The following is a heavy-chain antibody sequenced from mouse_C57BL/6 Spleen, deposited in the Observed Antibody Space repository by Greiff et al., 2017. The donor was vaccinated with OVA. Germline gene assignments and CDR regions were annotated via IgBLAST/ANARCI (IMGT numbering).Heavy chain of an antibody. J-gene: IGHJ2*01. Sequence: VQLQQSGPELVKPGASVKISCKASGYTFTDYYMNWVKQSHGKSLEWIGDINPNNGGTSYNQKFKGKATLTVDKSSSTAYMELRSLTSEASAVYYCAKIYYVSSWYYFDYWGQGTTLTVSS. CDR3: AKIYYVSSWYYFDY. D-gene: IGHD1-1*01. V-gene: IGHV1-26*01. CDR1: GYTFTDYY. CDR2: INPNNGGT.